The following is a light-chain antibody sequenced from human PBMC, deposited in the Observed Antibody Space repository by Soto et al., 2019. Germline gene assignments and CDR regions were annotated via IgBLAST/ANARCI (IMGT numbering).Light chain of an antibody. V-gene: IGLV1-40*01. CDR3: LSFDSSLSVV. Sequence: QPVLTQPTSVSGAPGQRVTISCTGSISNIGAGYDVHWYQQLPGRAPKLLIYGNTNRPSGVPDRFSGSKSCTSASLAITGLQAEDEADYYCLSFDSSLSVVFGGGTKQTVL. CDR2: GNT. J-gene: IGLJ2*01. CDR1: ISNIGAGYD.